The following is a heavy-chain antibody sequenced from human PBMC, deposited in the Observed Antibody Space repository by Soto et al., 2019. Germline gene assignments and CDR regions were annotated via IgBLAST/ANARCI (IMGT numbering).Heavy chain of an antibody. CDR3: AIAKGMVGATNSFDY. V-gene: IGHV3-30*03. CDR2: ISYDGSNK. J-gene: IGHJ4*02. CDR1: GFTFSSYG. D-gene: IGHD1-26*01. Sequence: QVQLVESGGGVVQPGRSLRLSCAASGFTFSSYGMHWVRQAPGKGLEWVAVISYDGSNKYYADSVKGRFTISRDNSKNTLYLQMNSQRAEDTAVYYCAIAKGMVGATNSFDYWGQGTLVTFSS.